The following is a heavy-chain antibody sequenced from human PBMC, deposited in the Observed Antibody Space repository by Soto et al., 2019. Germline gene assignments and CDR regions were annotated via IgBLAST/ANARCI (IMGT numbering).Heavy chain of an antibody. V-gene: IGHV3-23*01. CDR2: ISGSGGST. CDR1: GFTFSSYA. D-gene: IGHD2-2*01. Sequence: EVQLLESGGGLVQPGGSLRLSCAASGFTFSSYAMSWVRQAPGKGLEWVSAISGSGGSTYYADSVKGRFTISRDNSKNTLYLQMNSLRAEDTAVYYCAKRDGGGPPKAEDIVVVPAAQGAYYYYMDVWGKGTTVTVSS. J-gene: IGHJ6*03. CDR3: AKRDGGGPPKAEDIVVVPAAQGAYYYYMDV.